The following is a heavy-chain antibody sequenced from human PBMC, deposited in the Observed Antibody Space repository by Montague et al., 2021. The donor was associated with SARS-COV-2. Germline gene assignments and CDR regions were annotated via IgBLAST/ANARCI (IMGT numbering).Heavy chain of an antibody. J-gene: IGHJ4*02. CDR3: ARDQSCTNGVCYARGFDY. V-gene: IGHV3-11*05. Sequence: PLRLSCAASGFTFSDYYMSWIRQAPGKELEWVSYISGSNSYTNYAASVRGRFTISSDNAKNSLYLQMDSLMAEDTAVYYCARDQSCTNGVCYARGFDYWGQGTLVTVSS. CDR2: ISGSNSYT. CDR1: GFTFSDYY. D-gene: IGHD2-8*01.